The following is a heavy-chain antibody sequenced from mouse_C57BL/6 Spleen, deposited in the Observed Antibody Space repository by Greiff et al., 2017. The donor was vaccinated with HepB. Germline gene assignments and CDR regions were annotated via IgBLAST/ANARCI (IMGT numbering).Heavy chain of an antibody. V-gene: IGHV1-54*01. CDR1: GYAFTNYL. Sequence: QVQLQQSGAELVRPGTSVKVSCKASGYAFTNYLIEWVKQRPGQGLEWIGVINPGSGGTNYNEKFKGKATLTADKSSSTAYMQLSSLTSEDSAVYFCARGSYYSNTGYFDVWGTGTTVTVSS. CDR2: INPGSGGT. D-gene: IGHD2-5*01. CDR3: ARGSYYSNTGYFDV. J-gene: IGHJ1*03.